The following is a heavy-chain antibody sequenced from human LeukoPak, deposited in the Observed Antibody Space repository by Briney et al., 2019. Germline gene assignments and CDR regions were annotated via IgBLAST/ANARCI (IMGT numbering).Heavy chain of an antibody. D-gene: IGHD5-18*01. J-gene: IGHJ6*03. CDR3: ARTPAMVAYYYYMDV. Sequence: GASLQISCKGSGYSFTSYWIGWVRQMPGKGLEWMGIIYPGDSDTRYSPSFQGQVTISADKSISTAYLQWSSLKASDTAMYYCARTPAMVAYYYYMDVWGKGTTVTVSS. CDR1: GYSFTSYW. V-gene: IGHV5-51*01. CDR2: IYPGDSDT.